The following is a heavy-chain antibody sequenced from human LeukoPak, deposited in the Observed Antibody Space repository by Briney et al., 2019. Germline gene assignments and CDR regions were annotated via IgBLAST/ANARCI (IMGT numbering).Heavy chain of an antibody. CDR2: IYYSGST. J-gene: IGHJ5*02. CDR3: AREITIDGSSWVDP. V-gene: IGHV4-59*01. Sequence: SETLSLTCTVSGGSISSYYWSWIRQPPGKGLEWIGYIYYSGSTNYNPSLKSRVTISVDTSKNQFSLKLSSVTAADTAVYYCAREITIDGSSWVDPWGQGTLVTVSS. D-gene: IGHD6-13*01. CDR1: GGSISSYY.